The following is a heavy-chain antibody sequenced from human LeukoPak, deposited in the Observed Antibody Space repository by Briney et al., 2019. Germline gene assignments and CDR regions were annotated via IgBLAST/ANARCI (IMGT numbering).Heavy chain of an antibody. V-gene: IGHV4-59*02. J-gene: IGHJ4*02. CDR1: GFTVSSNY. D-gene: IGHD3-3*01. CDR3: ARDTSGYYGRYES. Sequence: PGGSLRLSCAASGFTVSSNYMSWVRQAPGKGLEWIGYISYTGTTNYNPSLQSRVTISVDTSKNQLSLRVTSMTAADTAVYYCARDTSGYYGRYESWGQGILVTVSS. CDR2: ISYTGTT.